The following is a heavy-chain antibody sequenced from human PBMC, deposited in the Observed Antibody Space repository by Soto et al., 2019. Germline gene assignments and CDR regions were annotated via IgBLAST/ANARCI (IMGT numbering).Heavy chain of an antibody. Sequence: PSQTLSLTGAISGDSGSSDSTSWNWIRQSPSRGLEWLGRTYYRSKWFHDYAASVKSRITINPDTSKNQFSLELNSMTPEDTAVYYCARGNALDVWGQGT. D-gene: IGHD3-10*01. CDR1: GDSGSSDSTS. J-gene: IGHJ3*01. V-gene: IGHV6-1*01. CDR2: TYYRSKWFH. CDR3: ARGNALDV.